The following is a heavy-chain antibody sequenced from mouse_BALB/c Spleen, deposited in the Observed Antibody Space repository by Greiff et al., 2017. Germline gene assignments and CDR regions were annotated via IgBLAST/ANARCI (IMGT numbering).Heavy chain of an antibody. D-gene: IGHD2-1*01. J-gene: IGHJ4*01. Sequence: EVKVEESGPSLVKPSQTLSLTCSVTGDSITSGYWNWIRKFPGNKLEYMGYISYSGSTYYNPSLKSRISITRDTSKNQYYLQLNSVTTEDTATYYCARRGDGNLLSFYAMDYWGQGTSVTVSS. V-gene: IGHV3-8*02. CDR1: GDSITSGY. CDR2: ISYSGST. CDR3: ARRGDGNLLSFYAMDY.